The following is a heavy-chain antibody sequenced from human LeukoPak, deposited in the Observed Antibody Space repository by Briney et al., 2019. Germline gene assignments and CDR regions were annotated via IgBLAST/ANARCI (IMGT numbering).Heavy chain of an antibody. J-gene: IGHJ4*02. Sequence: ASVKVSCKASGYTFTSYYMHWVRQATGQGLEWMGWMNPNSGDTAYAQKFQGRVTITRNTSISTAYMELSSLRSEDTAVYYSAREDYYDSGSNDYWGQGTLVTVSS. CDR3: AREDYYDSGSNDY. D-gene: IGHD3-22*01. V-gene: IGHV1-8*03. CDR2: MNPNSGDT. CDR1: GYTFTSYY.